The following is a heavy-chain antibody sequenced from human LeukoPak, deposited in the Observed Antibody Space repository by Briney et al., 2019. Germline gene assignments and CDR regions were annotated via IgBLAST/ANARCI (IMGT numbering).Heavy chain of an antibody. CDR1: GYRFTSYW. Sequence: GGSLKISCKGSGYRFTSYWIGWVRQLPGKGLEWMGIIYPGDSDTRYSPSFQGQVTISADKSISTAYLQWSSLKASDTAMYYCARRDCSSTSSEFSCNWFDPWGQGTLVTVSS. V-gene: IGHV5-51*01. CDR3: ARRDCSSTSSEFSCNWFDP. J-gene: IGHJ5*02. D-gene: IGHD2-2*01. CDR2: IYPGDSDT.